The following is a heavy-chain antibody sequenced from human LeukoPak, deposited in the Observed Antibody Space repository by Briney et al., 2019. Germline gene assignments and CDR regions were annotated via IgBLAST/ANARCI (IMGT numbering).Heavy chain of an antibody. CDR2: IYTSGST. V-gene: IGHV4-4*07. D-gene: IGHD3-9*01. J-gene: IGHJ4*02. Sequence: TSETLSLTCTVSGGSISSYYWSWIRQPAGKGLEWIGRIYTSGSTNYNPSLKSRVTMSVDTSKNQFSLKLSSVTAADTAVYYCARERYDILTGNYTFDYWGQGTLVTVSS. CDR1: GGSISSYY. CDR3: ARERYDILTGNYTFDY.